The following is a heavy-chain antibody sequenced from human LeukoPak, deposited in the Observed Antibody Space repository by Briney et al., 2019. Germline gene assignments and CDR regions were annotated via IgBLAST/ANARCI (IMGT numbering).Heavy chain of an antibody. D-gene: IGHD7-27*01. Sequence: SETLSLTCTVSGGSISSGSYYWSWIRQPAGKGLEWIGRVYTSGSTNYNPSLKSRVTISVDTSKNQFSLKLSSVTAADTAVYYCARDLGREAFDYWGQGTLVTVSS. CDR1: GGSISSGSYY. CDR2: VYTSGST. J-gene: IGHJ4*02. CDR3: ARDLGREAFDY. V-gene: IGHV4-61*02.